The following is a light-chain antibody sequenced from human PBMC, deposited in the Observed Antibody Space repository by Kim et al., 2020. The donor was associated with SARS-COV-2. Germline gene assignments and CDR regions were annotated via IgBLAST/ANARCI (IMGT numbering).Light chain of an antibody. CDR1: QNINSH. CDR3: QQTYISPFT. V-gene: IGKV1-39*01. Sequence: DIQMTQSPSSLSASVGDRVTITCRTSQNINSHLNWYHQKPGRALKLLIYAASTLQGGVPSRFSGSGSETDFTLTISSLQPEDFATYFCQQTYISPFTFGPGTKVDIK. J-gene: IGKJ3*01. CDR2: AAS.